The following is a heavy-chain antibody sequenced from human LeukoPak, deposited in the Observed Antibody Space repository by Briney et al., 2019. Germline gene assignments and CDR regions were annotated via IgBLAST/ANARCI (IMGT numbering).Heavy chain of an antibody. J-gene: IGHJ4*02. D-gene: IGHD6-13*01. V-gene: IGHV3-15*01. CDR2: IKSKTDGGTT. Sequence: VRSLRLSCAASGFTLTNYVMTWVRRAPGKGLEWVGGIKSKTDGGTTDYAAPVKGRFTISRDDSKTTLYLQMNSMKTEDTAVYYCTTVWNIAAFDYWGQGTLVTVSS. CDR1: GFTLTNYV. CDR3: TTVWNIAAFDY.